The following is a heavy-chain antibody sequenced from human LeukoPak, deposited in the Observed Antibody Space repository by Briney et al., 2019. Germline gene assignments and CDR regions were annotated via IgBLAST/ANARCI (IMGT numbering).Heavy chain of an antibody. CDR2: INHSGST. D-gene: IGHD3-10*01. Sequence: PSETLSLTCAVYGGSFSGYYGSWIRQPPGKGLEWIGGINHSGSTNYNPSLKSRGTISVDTSKNQFSLKLSSVTAADTAVYYCARGSTVLLWFGELNNWFDPWGQGTLVTVSS. J-gene: IGHJ5*02. CDR3: ARGSTVLLWFGELNNWFDP. CDR1: GGSFSGYY. V-gene: IGHV4-34*01.